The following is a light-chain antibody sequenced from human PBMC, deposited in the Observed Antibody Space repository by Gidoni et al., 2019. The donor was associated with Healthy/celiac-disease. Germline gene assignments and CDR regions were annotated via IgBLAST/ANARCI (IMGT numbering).Light chain of an antibody. CDR3: KQRSNWT. J-gene: IGKJ1*01. CDR2: DAS. CDR1: QSVSSH. Sequence: EIVLTQSPATLSLSPGERATLSCRASQSVSSHSAWYQQKPGQAPRLLIYDASNRAAGIPARCSGSGSGTDFTLTISSLEPEDIAVYYCKQRSNWTFGQGTKVEIK. V-gene: IGKV3-11*01.